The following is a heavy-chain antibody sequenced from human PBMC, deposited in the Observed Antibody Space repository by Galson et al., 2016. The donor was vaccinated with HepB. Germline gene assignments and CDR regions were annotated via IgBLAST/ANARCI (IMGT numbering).Heavy chain of an antibody. CDR1: GGSVSSSSHY. CDR2: FYYTGST. V-gene: IGHV4-39*01. J-gene: IGHJ4*02. Sequence: ETLSLTCTVSGGSVSSSSHYWGWIRQPPGKGLEWIGNFYYTGSTYYNPSLKSRATISVDTSRNLVSLNLTSLTAADTAVYFCARRPTYAYFFDSWGQGTLVAVSS. D-gene: IGHD2/OR15-2a*01. CDR3: ARRPTYAYFFDS.